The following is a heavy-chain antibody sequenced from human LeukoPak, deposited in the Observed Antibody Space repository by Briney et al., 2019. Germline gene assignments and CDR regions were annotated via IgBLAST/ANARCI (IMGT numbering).Heavy chain of an antibody. CDR3: ASGDSDSAIDY. J-gene: IGHJ4*02. Sequence: SETLSLTCTVSGGSISSYYWSWIRQPPGKGLEWIGYIYYSGSTNYNPSLKSRVTISVDTSKNQFSLKLSSVTAADTAVYYCASGDSDSAIDYWGQGTLVTVSS. D-gene: IGHD4-17*01. V-gene: IGHV4-59*01. CDR1: GGSISSYY. CDR2: IYYSGST.